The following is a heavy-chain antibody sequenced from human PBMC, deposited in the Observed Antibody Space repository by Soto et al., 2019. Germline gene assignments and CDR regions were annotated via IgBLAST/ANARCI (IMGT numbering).Heavy chain of an antibody. CDR1: GYTFSGYY. D-gene: IGHD3-3*02. J-gene: IGHJ6*02. Sequence: ASVKVSCKASGYTFSGYYMHWVRQAPGQGLEWMGTIIPSGGSTSYAQKFQGRVTMTRDTSTSTAYMELSSLTSEDTAVYYCARALAPFYYYYGMDVWGQGTTVTVSS. CDR3: ARALAPFYYYYGMDV. V-gene: IGHV1-46*01. CDR2: IIPSGGST.